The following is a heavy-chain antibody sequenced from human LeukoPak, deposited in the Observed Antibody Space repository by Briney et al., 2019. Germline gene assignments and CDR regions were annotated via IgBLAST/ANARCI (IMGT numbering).Heavy chain of an antibody. Sequence: SETLSLTCTVSGGSISSSSYYWGWIRQPRGKGLEWIGSIYYSGSTYYNPSLKSRVTISVDTSKNQFSLKLSSVTAADTAVYYCVYGDYYYYMDVWGKGTTVTVSS. CDR1: GGSISSSSYY. D-gene: IGHD4-17*01. CDR2: IYYSGST. CDR3: VYGDYYYYMDV. J-gene: IGHJ6*03. V-gene: IGHV4-39*07.